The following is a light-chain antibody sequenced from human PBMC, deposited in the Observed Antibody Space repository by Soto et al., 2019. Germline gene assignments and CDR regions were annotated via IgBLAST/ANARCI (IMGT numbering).Light chain of an antibody. Sequence: QSVLTQPASVSGSPGQSITISCTGTRSDVGGYNYVYWHQQHPGKAPKLMIYDVTNRPSGVSDRFSGSKSGNTASLTISGLQAEDEADYYCSSYTSSSTYVFGARITVTV. J-gene: IGLJ1*01. V-gene: IGLV2-14*01. CDR1: RSDVGGYNY. CDR2: DVT. CDR3: SSYTSSSTYV.